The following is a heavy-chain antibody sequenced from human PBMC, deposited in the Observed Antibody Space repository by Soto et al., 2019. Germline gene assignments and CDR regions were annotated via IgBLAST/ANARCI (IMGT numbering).Heavy chain of an antibody. CDR3: ARAGGQLLSRSDY. V-gene: IGHV3-53*01. J-gene: IGHJ4*02. Sequence: LRLSCAASGFIVSNNYMNWVRQAPGKGLEWVSIIYSSGSTYYANSVKGRFTISRDDSKNTLFLQMNSLRAEDTAMYYCARAGGQLLSRSDYWGQGTLVTV. CDR2: IYSSGST. D-gene: IGHD2-2*01. CDR1: GFIVSNNY.